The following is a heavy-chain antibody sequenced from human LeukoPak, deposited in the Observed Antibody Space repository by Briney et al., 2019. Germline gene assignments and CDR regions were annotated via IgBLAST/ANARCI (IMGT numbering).Heavy chain of an antibody. CDR3: ARDTYTTVTALDV. Sequence: ASLKLSCTASGYTFTSYGISWVRQAPGKGLEWIGWISANDGNTYYPHILKGRVTLTTDTSKTMAYMVLRSLRSDDTAVYYCARDTYTTVTALDVWGKGTTVTVSS. D-gene: IGHD4-17*01. CDR1: GYTFTSYG. CDR2: ISANDGNT. V-gene: IGHV1-18*01. J-gene: IGHJ6*04.